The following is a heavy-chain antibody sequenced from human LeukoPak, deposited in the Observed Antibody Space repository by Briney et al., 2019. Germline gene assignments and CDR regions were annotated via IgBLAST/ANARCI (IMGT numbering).Heavy chain of an antibody. D-gene: IGHD2-21*02. V-gene: IGHV3-7*01. Sequence: GGSLRLSCAVSGFTFSGHWMGWVRQASGKGLEWVANIMGDGAKKYYVDSVKGRFTISRDNAKNSLYLQMNSLRGEDTAVYFCARGGDWPDRPFDYWGRGALVTVSS. CDR2: IMGDGAKK. CDR3: ARGGDWPDRPFDY. J-gene: IGHJ4*02. CDR1: GFTFSGHW.